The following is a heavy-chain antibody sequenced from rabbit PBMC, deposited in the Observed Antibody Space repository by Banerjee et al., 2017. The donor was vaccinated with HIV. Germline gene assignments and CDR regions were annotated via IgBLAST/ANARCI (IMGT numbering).Heavy chain of an antibody. D-gene: IGHD1-1*01. CDR3: AREIARVYNIPTL. Sequence: QEQLEESGGDLVKPEGSLTLTCTASGFSFSSSYWICWVRQAPGKGLEWIACIVGGSSGSTYYASWAKGRFTISKTSSTTVTLQMTSLTAADTATYFCAREIARVYNIPTLWGPGTLVTVS. CDR2: IVGGSSGST. V-gene: IGHV1S45*01. CDR1: GFSFSSSYW. J-gene: IGHJ6*01.